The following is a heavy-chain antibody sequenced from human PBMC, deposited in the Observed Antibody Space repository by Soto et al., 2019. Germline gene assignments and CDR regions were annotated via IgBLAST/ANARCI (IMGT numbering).Heavy chain of an antibody. CDR3: ASGRWYDNFFDY. Sequence: PSETLSLTCTVSGGSISSCGYYWSWIRQHPGKGLEWIGYIYYSRSTYYNPSLKSRVTISVDTSKNQFSLKLSSVTAADTAVYYCASGRWYDNFFDYWGQGTLVTVSS. J-gene: IGHJ4*02. CDR1: GGSISSCGYY. V-gene: IGHV4-31*03. CDR2: IYYSRST. D-gene: IGHD2-15*01.